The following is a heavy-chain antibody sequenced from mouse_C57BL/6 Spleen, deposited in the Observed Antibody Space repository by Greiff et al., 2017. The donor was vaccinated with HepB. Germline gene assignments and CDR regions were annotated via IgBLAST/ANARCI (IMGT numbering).Heavy chain of an antibody. Sequence: VKLQQSGPELVKPGASVKISCKASGYAFSSSWMNWVKQRPGKGLEWIGRIYLGDGDTNYNGKFKGKATLTADKSSSTAYMQLSSLTSEDSAVYFCARYGDRYFDVWGTGTTVTVSS. CDR1: GYAFSSSW. V-gene: IGHV1-82*01. CDR2: IYLGDGDT. CDR3: ARYGDRYFDV. J-gene: IGHJ1*03. D-gene: IGHD2-13*01.